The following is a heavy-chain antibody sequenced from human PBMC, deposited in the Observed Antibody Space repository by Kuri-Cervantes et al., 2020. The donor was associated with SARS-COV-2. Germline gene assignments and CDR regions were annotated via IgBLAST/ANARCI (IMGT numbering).Heavy chain of an antibody. V-gene: IGHV3-23*01. D-gene: IGHD5-18*01. CDR1: GFRFGSYA. CDR2: ISASGGVT. Sequence: GESLKISCAASGFRFGSYAMSWVRQAPGKGLEWVPVISASGGVTYYADSVKGRFTISRDNSKNSLYLEMNTLRTEDTAFYYRALHGYSLGFDNWGQGTLVTVSS. J-gene: IGHJ4*02. CDR3: ALHGYSLGFDN.